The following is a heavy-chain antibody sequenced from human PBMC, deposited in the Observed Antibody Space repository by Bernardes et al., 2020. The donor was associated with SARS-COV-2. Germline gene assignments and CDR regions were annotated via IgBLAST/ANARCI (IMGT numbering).Heavy chain of an antibody. J-gene: IGHJ6*02. CDR3: ARAVGLVATNHYYYYGMDV. V-gene: IGHV4-31*03. Sequence: SETLSLTCTVSGGSISSGGYYWSWIRQHPGKGLEWIGYIYYSGSTYYNPSLKSRVTISVDTSKNQFSLKLSSVTAADTAVYYCARAVGLVATNHYYYYGMDVWGQGTTVTVSS. CDR1: GGSISSGGYY. D-gene: IGHD5-12*01. CDR2: IYYSGST.